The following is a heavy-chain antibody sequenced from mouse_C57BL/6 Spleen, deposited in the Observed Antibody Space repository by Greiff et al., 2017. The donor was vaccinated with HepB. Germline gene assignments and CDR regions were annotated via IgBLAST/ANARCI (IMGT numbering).Heavy chain of an antibody. Sequence: VQLQQSGPELVKPGASVKISCKASGYTFTDYYMNWVKQSHGKSLEWIGDINPNNGGTSYNQKFKGKATLTVDKSSSTAYMELRSLTSEDSAVSYCARDAYGSRYLFAYWGQGTLVTVSA. J-gene: IGHJ3*01. CDR1: GYTFTDYY. CDR3: ARDAYGSRYLFAY. D-gene: IGHD1-1*01. V-gene: IGHV1-26*01. CDR2: INPNNGGT.